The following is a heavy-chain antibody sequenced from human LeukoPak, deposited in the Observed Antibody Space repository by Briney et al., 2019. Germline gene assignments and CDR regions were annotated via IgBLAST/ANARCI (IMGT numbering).Heavy chain of an antibody. CDR2: ISGSGGST. V-gene: IGHV3-23*01. CDR1: GFTFSSYA. Sequence: GGSLRLSCAVSGFTFSSYAMSWVRQAPGKGLEWVSVISGSGGSTFYADSVKGRFTISRDNSKNTLLLQMNSLRAEDTAVYFCAKTSGSYTSFDYWGQGTLVTVSS. D-gene: IGHD1-26*01. CDR3: AKTSGSYTSFDY. J-gene: IGHJ4*02.